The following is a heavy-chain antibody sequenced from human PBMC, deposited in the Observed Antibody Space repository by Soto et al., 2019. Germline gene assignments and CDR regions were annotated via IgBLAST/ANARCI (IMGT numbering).Heavy chain of an antibody. CDR3: ASNRYASSVYYPLDY. V-gene: IGHV1-18*04. Sequence: ASVYVSFRASGDTFTSYGIRWVRPAPGQGLEWMGWISAYNGNTNYAQKLQCRVNMTRDTSTSTAYMELRSLRSDDTAVYYCASNRYASSVYYPLDYWGQG. CDR2: ISAYNGNT. D-gene: IGHD3-22*01. CDR1: GDTFTSYG. J-gene: IGHJ4*02.